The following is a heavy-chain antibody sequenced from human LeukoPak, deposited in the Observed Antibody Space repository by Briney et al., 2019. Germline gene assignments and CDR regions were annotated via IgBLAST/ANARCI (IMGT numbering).Heavy chain of an antibody. V-gene: IGHV3-30*01. Sequence: GGSLRLSCAASGFTFSRYAIHWVRQAPGKGLGWVALFSYDGSTKHYAGSVKGRFTVSRDDSKNTLYLQMNSLRAEDTAVYYCARGKSDSSGYDYTLDYWGQGTLVTVSS. CDR1: GFTFSRYA. CDR2: FSYDGSTK. J-gene: IGHJ4*02. CDR3: ARGKSDSSGYDYTLDY. D-gene: IGHD5-12*01.